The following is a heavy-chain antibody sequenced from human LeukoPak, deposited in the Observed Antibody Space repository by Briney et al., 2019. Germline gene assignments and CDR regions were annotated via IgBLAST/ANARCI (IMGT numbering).Heavy chain of an antibody. CDR1: GGSIRSSTYY. D-gene: IGHD2-15*01. CDR2: IYSSGST. J-gene: IGHJ5*01. Sequence: SETLSLTCTVSGGSIRSSTYYWGWIRQPPGKGLEWIGSIYSSGSTYYNPSLKSPVTVSVDTSKNQFSLNLSSVTAADTAVYYCARSSSGGSCFDSGGQGTLVTVSS. CDR3: ARSSSGGSCFDS. V-gene: IGHV4-39*01.